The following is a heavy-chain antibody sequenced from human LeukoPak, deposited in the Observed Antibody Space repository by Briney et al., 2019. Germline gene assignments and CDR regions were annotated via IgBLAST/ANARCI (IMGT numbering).Heavy chain of an antibody. CDR1: GFTFSNYW. Sequence: PGGSLRLSCAASGFTFSNYWMHWVRQAPGKGLVWVSRINSDGSTRKYADSVKGRFTISRDNAKNSLYLQMNSLRAEDTAVYYCAREGDRGFDWPTPLRQHFDYWGQGTLVTVSS. D-gene: IGHD3-9*01. CDR3: AREGDRGFDWPTPLRQHFDY. CDR2: INSDGSTR. J-gene: IGHJ4*02. V-gene: IGHV3-74*03.